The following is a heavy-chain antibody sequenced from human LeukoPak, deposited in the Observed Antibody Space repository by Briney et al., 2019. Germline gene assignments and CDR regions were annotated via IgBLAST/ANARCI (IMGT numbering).Heavy chain of an antibody. CDR3: AKQGRDWLRDYYYYMDV. D-gene: IGHD3-9*01. Sequence: GGSLRLSCAASGFTLSSYAMNWVRQAPGKGLGWVSAISGNGYAYYADSVKGRFTISRDNSKNTVYLQMNSLRAEDTAVYYCAKQGRDWLRDYYYYMDVWGKGTTVTISS. V-gene: IGHV3-23*01. CDR1: GFTLSSYA. CDR2: ISGNGYA. J-gene: IGHJ6*03.